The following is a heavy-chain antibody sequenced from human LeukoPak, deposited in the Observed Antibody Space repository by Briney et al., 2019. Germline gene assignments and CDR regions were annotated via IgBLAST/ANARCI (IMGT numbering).Heavy chain of an antibody. CDR3: ARSRSGYYEDY. Sequence: GGSLRLSCAPSGFTFSHYWMSWVRQAPGEGLEWVANIKEDGSEKYYVDSVKGRFTISRDNAKNSLSLQVNSLRAEDTAVYYCARSRSGYYEDYWGQGTLVTVSS. CDR2: IKEDGSEK. D-gene: IGHD3-22*01. CDR1: GFTFSHYW. J-gene: IGHJ4*02. V-gene: IGHV3-7*01.